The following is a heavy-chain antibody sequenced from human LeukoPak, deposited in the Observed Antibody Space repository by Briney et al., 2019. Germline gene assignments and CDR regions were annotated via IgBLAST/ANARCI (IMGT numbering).Heavy chain of an antibody. CDR3: ARGGRVAAAGTWWFDP. Sequence: ASVKVSCKASGYIFTSYDINWVRQAPGQGLEWMGWMNPNSGNTGYAQKFQGRVTMTRNTSISTAYMELSSLRSEDTAVYYCARGGRVAAAGTWWFDPWGQGTLVTVSS. CDR2: MNPNSGNT. D-gene: IGHD6-13*01. CDR1: GYIFTSYD. J-gene: IGHJ5*02. V-gene: IGHV1-8*01.